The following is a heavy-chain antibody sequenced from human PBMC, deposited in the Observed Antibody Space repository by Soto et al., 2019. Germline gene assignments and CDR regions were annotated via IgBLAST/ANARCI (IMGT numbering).Heavy chain of an antibody. Sequence: LRLSCAASGFTFSSYAMSWARQAPGQGLEWVSAISGSGGSTYYADSVKGRLTISRDNSKNTLYLQMNSLRAEDTAVYYCAKGPSTLSQTLFDYWRQGTLVAVSS. D-gene: IGHD4-17*01. V-gene: IGHV3-23*01. CDR1: GFTFSSYA. J-gene: IGHJ4*02. CDR3: AKGPSTLSQTLFDY. CDR2: ISGSGGST.